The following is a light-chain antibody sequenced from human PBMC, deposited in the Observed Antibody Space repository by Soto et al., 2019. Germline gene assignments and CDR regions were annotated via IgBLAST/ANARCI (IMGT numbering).Light chain of an antibody. CDR2: DAS. J-gene: IGKJ5*01. Sequence: PGERATLSCRASQSISSYLAWYQQKPGQAPRLLIYDASNRATGIPARFSGSGSGTDFTLTISSLEPEDCAVYYCQQRSNWPPITFGQGTRLEIK. CDR1: QSISSY. V-gene: IGKV3-11*01. CDR3: QQRSNWPPIT.